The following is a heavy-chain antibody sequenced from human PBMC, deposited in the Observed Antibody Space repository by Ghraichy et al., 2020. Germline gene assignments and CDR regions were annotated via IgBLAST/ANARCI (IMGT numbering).Heavy chain of an antibody. J-gene: IGHJ4*02. D-gene: IGHD4-11*01. CDR2: INSDGRTT. CDR1: GFTFSAYW. CDR3: AREETYGNYDYFDY. Sequence: GSLRLSCTASGFTFSAYWMHWVRQAPGKGLVWVSRINSDGRTTTYADSVKGRFTISRDNARNTLFLQMNNLRAEDTALYYCAREETYGNYDYFDYWGQGALVTVSS. V-gene: IGHV3-74*01.